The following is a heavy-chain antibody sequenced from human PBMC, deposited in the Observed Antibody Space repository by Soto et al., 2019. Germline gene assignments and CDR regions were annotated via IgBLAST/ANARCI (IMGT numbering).Heavy chain of an antibody. Sequence: QVHLAESGGGVVQPGRSLRLSCAGSGFTFSSYAMHWARQAPGKGLEWVAVISNDGSYKYYVDSLKGRFIISRDNSKNTLYLQMNSLRAEDTAVYYCAKDLYYYDSSLDDYWGQGTLVSVSS. CDR3: AKDLYYYDSSLDDY. CDR2: ISNDGSYK. V-gene: IGHV3-30*18. J-gene: IGHJ4*02. D-gene: IGHD3-22*01. CDR1: GFTFSSYA.